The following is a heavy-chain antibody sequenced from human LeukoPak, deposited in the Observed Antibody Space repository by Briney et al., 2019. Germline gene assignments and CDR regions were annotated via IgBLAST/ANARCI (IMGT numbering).Heavy chain of an antibody. CDR2: INPNSGGT. J-gene: IGHJ4*02. Sequence: ASVKVSCKASGYTFTGYYMHWVRQAPGQGLEWMGWINPNSGGTNYAQKFQGRVTMTTDTSTSTAYMELRSLRSDDTAVYYCAREGYDSSGYSFAWGQGTLVTVSS. CDR3: AREGYDSSGYSFA. V-gene: IGHV1-2*02. CDR1: GYTFTGYY. D-gene: IGHD3-22*01.